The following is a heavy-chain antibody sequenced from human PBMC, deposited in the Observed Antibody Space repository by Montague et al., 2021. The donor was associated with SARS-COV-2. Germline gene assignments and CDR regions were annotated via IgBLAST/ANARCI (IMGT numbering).Heavy chain of an antibody. V-gene: IGHV4-39*01. Sequence: SETLSLTCTVSGGSISSSNYYWVWIRQPPGKGLEWIVSIYYSGSTYYNPSLKSRVTIFVDTSKNQFSLKLSSVTAADTAVYYCASPTYYYDSSGSDAFDIWGQGTMVTVSS. J-gene: IGHJ3*02. D-gene: IGHD3-22*01. CDR3: ASPTYYYDSSGSDAFDI. CDR1: GGSISSSNYY. CDR2: IYYSGST.